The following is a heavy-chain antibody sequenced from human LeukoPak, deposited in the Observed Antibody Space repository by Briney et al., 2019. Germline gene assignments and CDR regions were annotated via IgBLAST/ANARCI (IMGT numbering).Heavy chain of an antibody. V-gene: IGHV3-33*01. J-gene: IGHJ4*02. Sequence: GGSLRLSCATSGFTFWKYGMHWVRQAPGKGLEWVAIAWNDGRTTHHADSVKGRFSISRDNLKNTLYLQMNSLRAEDTAVYYCATDGSERDIDNWGRGTLVTVSA. CDR2: AWNDGRTT. D-gene: IGHD1-26*01. CDR1: GFTFWKYG. CDR3: ATDGSERDIDN.